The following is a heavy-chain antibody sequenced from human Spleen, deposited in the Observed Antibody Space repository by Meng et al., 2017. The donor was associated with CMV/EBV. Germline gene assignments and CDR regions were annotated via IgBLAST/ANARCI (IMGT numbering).Heavy chain of an antibody. Sequence: GGSLRLSCAASGFTFSSYGMHWVRQAPGKGLEWVAFIRYDGSNKYYADSVKGRFTISRDNSKNTLYLQMNSLRAEDTAVYYCARDQCSSTSCYQYYYYGMDVWGQGTTVTVSS. CDR2: IRYDGSNK. CDR3: ARDQCSSTSCYQYYYYGMDV. V-gene: IGHV3-30*02. J-gene: IGHJ6*02. CDR1: GFTFSSYG. D-gene: IGHD2-2*01.